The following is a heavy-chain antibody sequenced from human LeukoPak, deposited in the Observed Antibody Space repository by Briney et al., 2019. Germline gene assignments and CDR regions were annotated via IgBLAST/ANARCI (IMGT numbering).Heavy chain of an antibody. J-gene: IGHJ4*02. D-gene: IGHD3-10*01. V-gene: IGHV3-23*01. Sequence: GGSLRLSCAASGFTFSSYAMSWVRQAPGKGLEWVSAISGSGGSTYYADSVKGRFTISRDNSKNTLYLQMSSLRAEDTAVYYCAKEAMVRGVIRNPFDYWGQGTLVTVSS. CDR3: AKEAMVRGVIRNPFDY. CDR1: GFTFSSYA. CDR2: ISGSGGST.